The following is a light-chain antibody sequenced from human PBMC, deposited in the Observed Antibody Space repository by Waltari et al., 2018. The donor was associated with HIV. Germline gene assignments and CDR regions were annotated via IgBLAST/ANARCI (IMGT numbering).Light chain of an antibody. CDR1: SNDVGGYNY. CDR3: ESYTSTSVWV. Sequence: QSALTQPASVSGSPGQSITISCTGSSNDVGGYNYVSWYQQHPGKAPRLMIYDVSTRPSGVSDRFSGSKSGDTASLTISGLQPEDEADYCCESYTSTSVWVFGGGTRLTVL. CDR2: DVS. V-gene: IGLV2-14*03. J-gene: IGLJ3*02.